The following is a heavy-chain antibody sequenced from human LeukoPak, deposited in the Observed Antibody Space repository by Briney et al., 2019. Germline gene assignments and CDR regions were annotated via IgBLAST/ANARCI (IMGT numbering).Heavy chain of an antibody. CDR1: SGSNSSTTYY. Sequence: SETLSLTYTVSSGSNSSTTYYWAWIRQPPGKGLEWIGSIYYNGDTYYNPSLKSRVIISADTSKNQFSLKLTSVTAADTAAYYCARGPNTAGNYRAFDLWGQGTKVTVSS. D-gene: IGHD4-11*01. CDR3: ARGPNTAGNYRAFDL. V-gene: IGHV4-39*07. CDR2: IYYNGDT. J-gene: IGHJ3*01.